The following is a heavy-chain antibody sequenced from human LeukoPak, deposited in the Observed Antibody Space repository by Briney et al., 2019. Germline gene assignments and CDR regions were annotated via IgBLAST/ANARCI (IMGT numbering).Heavy chain of an antibody. CDR1: GDSVSSNSAA. V-gene: IGHV6-1*01. D-gene: IGHD2-15*01. CDR2: TYYRSKWYN. J-gene: IGHJ5*02. CDR3: AREGFDCSGGSCVTVNWFDP. Sequence: SQTLSLTCAISGDSVSSNSAAWNWIRQSPSRGLEWLGRTYYRSKWYNDYAVSVKSRITINPDTSKNQFSLQLNPVTPEDTAVYYCAREGFDCSGGSCVTVNWFDPWGQGTLVTVSS.